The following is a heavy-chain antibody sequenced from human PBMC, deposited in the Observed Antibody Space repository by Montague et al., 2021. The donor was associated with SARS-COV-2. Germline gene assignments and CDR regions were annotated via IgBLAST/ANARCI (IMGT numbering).Heavy chain of an antibody. D-gene: IGHD6-13*01. CDR3: ARVGRGSSWYEVAFDI. J-gene: IGHJ3*02. Sequence: SEILSLTCTVSGGSISRYSWTWIRQPPGKGLEWIGYIYNSGSTNYNPSLTSRVTISVDTSKDQFSLKLSSVAAADTAVYYCARVGRGSSWYEVAFDIWGQGTMVTVSS. CDR1: GGSISRYS. V-gene: IGHV4-59*01. CDR2: IYNSGST.